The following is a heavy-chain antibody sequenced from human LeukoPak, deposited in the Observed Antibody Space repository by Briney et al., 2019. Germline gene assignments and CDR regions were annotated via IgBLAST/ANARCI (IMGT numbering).Heavy chain of an antibody. CDR3: AKALPHFTFAFDI. CDR1: GFTFSSDW. D-gene: IGHD3-16*01. J-gene: IGHJ3*02. V-gene: IGHV3-74*01. CDR2: INGDGSST. Sequence: PGGSLRLSCAASGFTFSSDWMHWVRQAPGKGLVCVSYINGDGSSTNYADSVRGRFAISRDNAKKTLYLQMNSLRAEDTAIYYCAKALPHFTFAFDIWGQGTMVAVSS.